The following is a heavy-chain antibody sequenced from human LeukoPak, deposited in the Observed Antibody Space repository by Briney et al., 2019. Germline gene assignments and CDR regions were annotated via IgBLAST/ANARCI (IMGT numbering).Heavy chain of an antibody. V-gene: IGHV1-69*13. D-gene: IGHD1-26*01. J-gene: IGHJ4*02. CDR3: ARDGIVGAWGD. Sequence: ASVKVSCKASGYTFTSYGISWVRQAPGRGLEWMGGIIPIFGTANYTQKFQGRVTITADESTSTAYMELSSLRSEDTAVYYCARDGIVGAWGDWGQGTLVTVSS. CDR2: IIPIFGTA. CDR1: GYTFTSYG.